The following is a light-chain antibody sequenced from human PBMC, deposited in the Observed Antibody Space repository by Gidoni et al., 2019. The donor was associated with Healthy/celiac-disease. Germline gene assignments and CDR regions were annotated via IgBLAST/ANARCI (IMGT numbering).Light chain of an antibody. CDR2: GAS. Sequence: ELVLTQSPGTLSLAPGERATLSCRASQSVSSSYLAWYQQKPGQAPRLLIYGASSRATGIPDRFSGSGSGTDFTLTISRREPEDFAVYFCQQYGSSPPYTFGQGTKLEIK. CDR3: QQYGSSPPYT. V-gene: IGKV3-20*01. J-gene: IGKJ2*01. CDR1: QSVSSSY.